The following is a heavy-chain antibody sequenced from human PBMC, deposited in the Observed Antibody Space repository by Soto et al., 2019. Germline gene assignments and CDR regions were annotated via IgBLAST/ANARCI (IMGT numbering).Heavy chain of an antibody. CDR2: FDPEDGET. Sequence: QVQLVQSGAEVKKPGASVKVSCKVSGYTLTELSMHWVRQAPGKGLEWMGGFDPEDGETIYAQKFQGRVTMTETTSTDTAEMELSSLRSEDTAVYYCATRAPYWYVDLWGRGTLVTVSS. CDR1: GYTLTELS. V-gene: IGHV1-24*01. CDR3: ATRAPYWYVDL. J-gene: IGHJ2*01.